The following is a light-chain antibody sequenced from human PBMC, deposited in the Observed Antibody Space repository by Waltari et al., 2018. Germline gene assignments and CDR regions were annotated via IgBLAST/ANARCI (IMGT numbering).Light chain of an antibody. Sequence: QSALTQPRSVSGSPGQSVTISCTGTSSDVGGYNYVSWYQQHPDKAPKPIMYDINKRPSGVPARFSGSKSGNTASLTISGLQAEDEADYYCCSYVGSNIDWVFGGGTKLTVL. CDR2: DIN. J-gene: IGLJ3*02. V-gene: IGLV2-11*01. CDR3: CSYVGSNIDWV. CDR1: SSDVGGYNY.